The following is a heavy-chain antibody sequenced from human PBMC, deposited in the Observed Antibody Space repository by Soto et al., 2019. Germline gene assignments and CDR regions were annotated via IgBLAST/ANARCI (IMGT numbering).Heavy chain of an antibody. D-gene: IGHD6-13*01. CDR3: AKDGGAMAQELRPRDVDYYYYCMDV. CDR1: GFTFSSYA. CDR2: ISGSSGST. V-gene: IGHV3-23*01. J-gene: IGHJ6*02. Sequence: EVQLLESGGGLVQPGGSLRLSCAASGFTFSSYAMSWVRQAPGKGLEWVSAISGSSGSTYYADSVKGRFTISRDNSKNTLYLQMNSLRAEDTAVYYCAKDGGAMAQELRPRDVDYYYYCMDVWGQGTTVTVSS.